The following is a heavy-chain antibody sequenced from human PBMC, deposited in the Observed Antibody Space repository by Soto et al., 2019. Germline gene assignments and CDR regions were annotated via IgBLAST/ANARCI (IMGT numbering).Heavy chain of an antibody. J-gene: IGHJ4*02. Sequence: GGSLRLSCAASGFTFSSYWMSWVRQAPGKGLEWVANIKQDGSEKYYVDSVKGRFTISRDNSKNSLYLQMNSLRAEDTAVYYCAKNPRIGGWLRSHFVYWGQGTLVTVSS. CDR2: IKQDGSEK. CDR1: GFTFSSYW. D-gene: IGHD5-12*01. CDR3: AKNPRIGGWLRSHFVY. V-gene: IGHV3-7*01.